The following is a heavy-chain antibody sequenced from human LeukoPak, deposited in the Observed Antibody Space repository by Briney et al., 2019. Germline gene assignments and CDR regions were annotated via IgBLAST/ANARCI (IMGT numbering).Heavy chain of an antibody. CDR1: GFTLANYW. D-gene: IGHD1-26*01. Sequence: GGSLRLSCAASGFTLANYWMHWVRQGPGKGLEWVSRIDIDETSTHYMDSVRGRFTISRDNAKNTLYLQMNNLRVEDTAVYYCARDRGIVGTTGYYYMDVWGKGTTVTVSS. J-gene: IGHJ6*03. CDR3: ARDRGIVGTTGYYYMDV. V-gene: IGHV3-74*01. CDR2: IDIDETST.